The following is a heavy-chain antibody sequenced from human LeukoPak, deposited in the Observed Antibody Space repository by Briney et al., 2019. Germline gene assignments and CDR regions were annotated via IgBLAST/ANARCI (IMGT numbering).Heavy chain of an antibody. V-gene: IGHV1-69*05. J-gene: IGHJ4*02. Sequence: ASVKVSCKASGGTFSSYAISWVRQAPGQGLEWMGGIIPIFGTANYAQKFQGRVTITTDESTSTAYMELSSLRSEDTAVYYCARGSGSYSLSYFDYWGQGTLVTVSS. D-gene: IGHD1-26*01. CDR1: GGTFSSYA. CDR2: IIPIFGTA. CDR3: ARGSGSYSLSYFDY.